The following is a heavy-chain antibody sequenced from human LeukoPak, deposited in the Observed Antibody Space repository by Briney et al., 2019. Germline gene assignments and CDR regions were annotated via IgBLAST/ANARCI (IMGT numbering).Heavy chain of an antibody. CDR3: ARVGYSNSYDY. D-gene: IGHD1-26*01. CDR2: MNPNTGNA. Sequence: ASVKVSCKAYGYTFTNFDINWVRQATGQGLEWMGWMNPNTGNAGYAQKFQDRVTITWDASISTAYMDLSSLRSEDTAVHYCARVGYSNSYDYWGQGTQVTVSP. J-gene: IGHJ4*02. V-gene: IGHV1-8*01. CDR1: GYTFTNFD.